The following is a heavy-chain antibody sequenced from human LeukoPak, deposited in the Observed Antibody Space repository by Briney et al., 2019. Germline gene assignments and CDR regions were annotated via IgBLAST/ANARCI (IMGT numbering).Heavy chain of an antibody. CDR1: GGSISNYY. Sequence: SETLSLTCTVSGGSISNYYWSWIRQPAGKGLEWIGLIYTSGSTNYNPSLKGRVTMSVDTSKNQFSLKLSSVTAADTAVYFCARTPIYYYDNSGYYNWGQGTLVTVSS. V-gene: IGHV4-4*07. J-gene: IGHJ4*02. CDR3: ARTPIYYYDNSGYYN. D-gene: IGHD3-22*01. CDR2: IYTSGST.